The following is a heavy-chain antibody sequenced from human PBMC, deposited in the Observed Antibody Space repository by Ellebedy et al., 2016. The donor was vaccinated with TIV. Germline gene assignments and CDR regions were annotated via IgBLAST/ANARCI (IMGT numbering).Heavy chain of an antibody. CDR3: AKLVGYDIWYFDR. V-gene: IGHV3-23*01. CDR2: ISGSGVGT. D-gene: IGHD5-12*01. Sequence: GGSLRLXXAASGFTFSAYAMSWVRQAPGKGLEWVAAISGSGVGTYYADSVKGRFTISRDNFKNTVYLQMDSLRAGDTALYYCAKLVGYDIWYFDRWGRGTLVTVSS. CDR1: GFTFSAYA. J-gene: IGHJ2*01.